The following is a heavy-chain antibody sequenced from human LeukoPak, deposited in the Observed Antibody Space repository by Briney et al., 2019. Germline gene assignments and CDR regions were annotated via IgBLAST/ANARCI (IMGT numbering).Heavy chain of an antibody. D-gene: IGHD1-26*01. Sequence: ASVKVSCKASGYTFTSYGISWVRQAPGQGLEWMGWISAYNGNTNYAQKLQGRVTMTTDTYTSTAYMELRSLRSDDTAVYYCARGGIVGAAFEYYYGMDVWGQGTTVTVSS. J-gene: IGHJ6*02. V-gene: IGHV1-18*01. CDR3: ARGGIVGAAFEYYYGMDV. CDR2: ISAYNGNT. CDR1: GYTFTSYG.